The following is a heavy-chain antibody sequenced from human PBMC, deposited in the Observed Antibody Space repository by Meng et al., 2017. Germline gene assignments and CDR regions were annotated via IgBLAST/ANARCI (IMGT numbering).Heavy chain of an antibody. J-gene: IGHJ4*02. D-gene: IGHD2-21*02. CDR1: GGSISSNNW. CDR2: VYHNGNA. CDR3: ARELDAVGVTAYDL. Sequence: QVLLKASGPGWGKRPGALSPPCAVSGGSISSNNWWSWVRQPPGKGLEWIGEVYHNGNANYNPSLKSRVTISVDKSKNQFSPKLSFVAAADTAIYYCARELDAVGVTAYDLWGQGTLVTVSS. V-gene: IGHV4-4*03.